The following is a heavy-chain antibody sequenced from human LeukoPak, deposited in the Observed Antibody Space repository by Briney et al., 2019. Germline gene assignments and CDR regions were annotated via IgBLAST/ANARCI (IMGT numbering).Heavy chain of an antibody. Sequence: ASVKVSCKASGYTFTGYYMHWVRQAPRQGLEWMGWINPNSGGTNYAQKFQGRVTMTRDTSISTAYMELSRLRSDDTAVYYCARAPGYCSSTSCQSRIWFDPWGQGTLVTVSS. CDR2: INPNSGGT. CDR1: GYTFTGYY. J-gene: IGHJ5*02. CDR3: ARAPGYCSSTSCQSRIWFDP. D-gene: IGHD2-2*01. V-gene: IGHV1-2*02.